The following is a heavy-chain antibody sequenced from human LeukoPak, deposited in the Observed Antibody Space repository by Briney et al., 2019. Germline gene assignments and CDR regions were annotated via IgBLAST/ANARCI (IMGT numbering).Heavy chain of an antibody. Sequence: SQTLSLTCTVSGGSINSASHYWSWIRQHPGEGLEWIGYIYYSGSTYYNPSLKSRLTISVHTSKNQFSLKVRSVTAADTAVYYCARTSSTNNWFDPWGQGTLVTVSS. J-gene: IGHJ5*02. CDR3: ARTSSTNNWFDP. D-gene: IGHD6-13*01. CDR1: GGSINSASHY. CDR2: IYYSGST. V-gene: IGHV4-31*03.